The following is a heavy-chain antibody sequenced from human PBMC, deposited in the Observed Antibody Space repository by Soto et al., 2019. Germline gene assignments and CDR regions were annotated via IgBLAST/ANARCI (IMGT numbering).Heavy chain of an antibody. CDR2: IYYSGST. V-gene: IGHV4-59*01. Sequence: QVQLQESGPGLVKPSETLSLTCTVSGGSISSYYWSWIRQPPGKGLEWIGYIYYSGSTNYNPSLKSRVTISVDTSKNQFSLKLSSVTAADTAVYYCARGESTMVRGVIIKDYYYYYYMDVWGKGTTVTVSS. D-gene: IGHD3-10*01. CDR3: ARGESTMVRGVIIKDYYYYYYMDV. J-gene: IGHJ6*03. CDR1: GGSISSYY.